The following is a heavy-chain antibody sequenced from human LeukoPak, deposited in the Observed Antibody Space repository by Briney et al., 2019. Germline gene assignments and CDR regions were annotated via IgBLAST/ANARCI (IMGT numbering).Heavy chain of an antibody. J-gene: IGHJ4*02. CDR3: ASGISYWYILDY. V-gene: IGHV3-53*04. CDR1: AFTVSSNF. CDR2: IYAGGGT. Sequence: GGSLRLSCAASAFTVSSNFMTWVRQAPGKGLECVSLIYAGGGTYYAYSVQGRYSISRHHSKNTVDLPMNSLRHEDTAVYYCASGISYWYILDYGGRGTLATASS. D-gene: IGHD2-8*02.